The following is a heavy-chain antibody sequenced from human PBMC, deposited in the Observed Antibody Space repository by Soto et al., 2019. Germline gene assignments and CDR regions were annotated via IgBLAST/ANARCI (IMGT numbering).Heavy chain of an antibody. CDR2: IYYSGST. Sequence: PSETLSLTCTVSGGSISSSSYYWGGIRQPPGKGLEWIGSIYYSGSTYYIPSLKSRVTISVDTSKNQFSLKLSAGTAADTAVYYCVRLLLYYYSSRYYFFAYSAQRTPVTVSS. CDR3: VRLLLYYYSSRYYFFAY. J-gene: IGHJ4*02. CDR1: GGSISSSSYY. D-gene: IGHD3-22*01. V-gene: IGHV4-39*01.